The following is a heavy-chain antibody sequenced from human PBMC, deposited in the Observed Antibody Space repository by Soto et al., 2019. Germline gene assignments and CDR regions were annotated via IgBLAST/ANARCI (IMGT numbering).Heavy chain of an antibody. CDR3: ATDLSASTAFRPLLLDY. J-gene: IGHJ4*02. D-gene: IGHD1-26*01. CDR1: GYTLTELS. CDR2: FDPEDGET. V-gene: IGHV1-24*01. Sequence: VASVKVSCKVSGYTLTELSMHWVRQTPGKGLEWMGGFDPEDGETVYAQKFQGRVTMTEDTSTDTAYMELSSLRSEDTAVYYCATDLSASTAFRPLLLDYWGQGTLVTVSS.